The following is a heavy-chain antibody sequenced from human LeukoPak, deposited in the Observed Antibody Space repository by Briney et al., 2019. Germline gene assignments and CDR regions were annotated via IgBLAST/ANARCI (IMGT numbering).Heavy chain of an antibody. CDR3: ARDSRGLTDY. V-gene: IGHV3-48*01. CDR2: ISSSSSTI. D-gene: IGHD2-2*01. J-gene: IGHJ4*02. CDR1: GFTFSSYA. Sequence: PGGSLRLSCAASGFTFSSYAMSWVRQAPGKGLEWVSYISSSSSTIYYADSVKGRFTISRDNAKNSLYLQMNSLRAEDTAVYYCARDSRGLTDYWGQGTLVTVSS.